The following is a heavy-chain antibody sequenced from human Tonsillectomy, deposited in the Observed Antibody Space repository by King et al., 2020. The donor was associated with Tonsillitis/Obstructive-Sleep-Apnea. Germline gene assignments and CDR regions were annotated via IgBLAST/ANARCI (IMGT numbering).Heavy chain of an antibody. CDR1: GFTFSTFS. J-gene: IGHJ4*02. Sequence: VQLVESGGGVVQPGRSLRLSCAASGFTFSTFSMHWVRQAPGKGLEWVGVISYDGGNKYYADSVKGRFTISRDNSKNTLYLQMNSLRLEDTADYYCVRPTFRGDYDFWSGPEYWGQGTLVTVSS. D-gene: IGHD3-3*01. CDR3: VRPTFRGDYDFWSGPEY. CDR2: ISYDGGNK. V-gene: IGHV3-30*01.